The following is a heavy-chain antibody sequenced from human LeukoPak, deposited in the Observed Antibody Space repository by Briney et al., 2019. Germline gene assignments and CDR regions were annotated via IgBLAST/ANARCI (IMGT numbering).Heavy chain of an antibody. Sequence: GASVNVSCKASGYSFTGYYMHWVRQAPGQGLEWMGWINPNSGGTGYAQKFQGRVTMTRDTSISTAYMELSRLRSDDTAVYYCARDYLLYDTSGYYYLLRYWGQGTLVTVSS. CDR1: GYSFTGYY. D-gene: IGHD3-22*01. CDR2: INPNSGGT. J-gene: IGHJ4*02. CDR3: ARDYLLYDTSGYYYLLRY. V-gene: IGHV1-2*02.